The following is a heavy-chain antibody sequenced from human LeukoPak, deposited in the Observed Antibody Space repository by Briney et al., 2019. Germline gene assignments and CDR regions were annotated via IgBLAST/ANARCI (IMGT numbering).Heavy chain of an antibody. V-gene: IGHV1-2*02. CDR3: AKSTDRLYNWFDP. D-gene: IGHD4-11*01. J-gene: IGHJ5*02. CDR1: GYTFTGYY. CDR2: INPNSGGT. Sequence: AASVKVSCKASGYTFTGYYMHWVRQAPGQGLEWMGWINPNSGGTNYAQKFQGRVTMTRDTSISTAYMELSRLRSDDTAVYYCAKSTDRLYNWFDPWGQGTLVTVSS.